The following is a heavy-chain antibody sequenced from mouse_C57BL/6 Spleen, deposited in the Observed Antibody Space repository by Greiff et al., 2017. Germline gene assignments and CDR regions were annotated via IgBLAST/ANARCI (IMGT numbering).Heavy chain of an antibody. V-gene: IGHV1-82*01. CDR3: ASHYYGSSPFAY. D-gene: IGHD1-1*01. CDR2: IYPGDGDT. J-gene: IGHJ3*01. CDR1: GYAFSSSW. Sequence: VQLQQSGPELVKPGASVKISCKASGYAFSSSWMNWVKQRPGKGLEWIGRIYPGDGDTNYNGKFKGKATLTADKSSSTAYMQLSSLTSEDSAVYFCASHYYGSSPFAYWGQGTLVTVSA.